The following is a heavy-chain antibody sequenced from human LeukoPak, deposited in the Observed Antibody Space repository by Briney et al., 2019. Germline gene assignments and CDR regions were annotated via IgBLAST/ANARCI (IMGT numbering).Heavy chain of an antibody. D-gene: IGHD2-2*01. CDR2: ISADNGNT. Sequence: ASVKVSCKASGYTFTSYGISWVRQAPGQGLEWMGWISADNGNTNYAQKLQGGVTMTTDTSTSTAYMELRSLRSDDTAVYYCARGQDCSSTSCPNYYYYYMDVWGKGTTVTISS. V-gene: IGHV1-18*01. CDR1: GYTFTSYG. J-gene: IGHJ6*03. CDR3: ARGQDCSSTSCPNYYYYYMDV.